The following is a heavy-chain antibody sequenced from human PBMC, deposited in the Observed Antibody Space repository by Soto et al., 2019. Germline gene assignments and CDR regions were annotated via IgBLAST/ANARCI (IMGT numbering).Heavy chain of an antibody. V-gene: IGHV3-23*01. CDR3: AKVQLHPRILSYYLDV. Sequence: GPMRHSCAASGVTFGRCAMSRVRTAPGKGLEWVSAISGSGGSTYYADSVKGRFTISRDNSKNTLYLQMNSLRAEDTAVYYCAKVQLHPRILSYYLDVCGKGTTVTVSS. J-gene: IGHJ6*03. D-gene: IGHD2-15*01. CDR2: ISGSGGST. CDR1: GVTFGRCA.